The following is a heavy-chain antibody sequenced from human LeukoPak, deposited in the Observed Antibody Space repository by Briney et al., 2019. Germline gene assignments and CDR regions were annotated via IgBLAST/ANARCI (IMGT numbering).Heavy chain of an antibody. CDR2: IIPMFGTA. D-gene: IGHD3-10*01. Sequence: SVEVSCKASGGTFSSYAISWGRKAPGQGLEWRGGIIPMFGTANYAQTFQGRVTITADESTSTAYMELSSLRSEDTAVYYCARGQLPYYYGSGSYQDAFDIWGQGTMVTVSS. V-gene: IGHV1-69*01. CDR3: ARGQLPYYYGSGSYQDAFDI. CDR1: GGTFSSYA. J-gene: IGHJ3*02.